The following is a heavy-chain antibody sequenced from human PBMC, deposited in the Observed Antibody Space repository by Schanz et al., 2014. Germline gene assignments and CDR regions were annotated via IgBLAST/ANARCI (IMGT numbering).Heavy chain of an antibody. V-gene: IGHV3-48*01. CDR2: IRSSSTPI. CDR3: GSSGSYSSNAC. Sequence: EVQLVESGGGWVKPGGSLRLSCAASGFTFSDYSMNWVRQAPGKGREWVSYIRSSSTPIYYADSVKGRFTISRDNAKNSLYLQMNSLRADDTAVYHGGSSGSYSSNACWGQGTLVTVSS. CDR1: GFTFSDYS. J-gene: IGHJ4*02. D-gene: IGHD3-10*01.